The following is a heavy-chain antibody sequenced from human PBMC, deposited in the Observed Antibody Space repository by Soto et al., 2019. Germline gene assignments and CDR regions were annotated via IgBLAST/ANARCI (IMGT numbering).Heavy chain of an antibody. V-gene: IGHV3-72*01. J-gene: IGHJ4*02. Sequence: EVQLVESGGGLVQPGGSLRLSCAASGFAFSDYYIDWVRQAPGKGLEWVGRTRNKANSYTTEYAASVKGRFTVSRDDSKNSVYLQMNSLESEDTAVYYCTREISGQGWHSWGQGTLAIVSS. CDR2: TRNKANSYTT. D-gene: IGHD2-15*01. CDR1: GFAFSDYY. CDR3: TREISGQGWHS.